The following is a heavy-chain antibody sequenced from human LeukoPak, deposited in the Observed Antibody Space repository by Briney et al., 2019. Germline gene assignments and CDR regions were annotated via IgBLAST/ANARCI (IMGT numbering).Heavy chain of an antibody. J-gene: IGHJ5*02. Sequence: GGSLRLSCAASGFTFSIYVMSWVRQAPGKGLEWVSGITGSGGNTYSADSVKGRFTISRDNSKNTLYLQVNSLRAEDTAVYYCARGQWLVNTWFDPWGQGTLVTVSS. CDR3: ARGQWLVNTWFDP. CDR2: ITGSGGNT. CDR1: GFTFSIYV. D-gene: IGHD6-19*01. V-gene: IGHV3-23*01.